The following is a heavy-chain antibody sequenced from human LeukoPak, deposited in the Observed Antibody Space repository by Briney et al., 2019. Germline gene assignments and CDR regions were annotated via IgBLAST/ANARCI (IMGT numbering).Heavy chain of an antibody. CDR1: GGSINSHY. V-gene: IGHV4-59*11. CDR3: ATKVRGGFDI. J-gene: IGHJ3*02. D-gene: IGHD2-15*01. Sequence: PSETLSLTCTVPGGSINSHYCNWIRQSPGKGLEWIWYIYKSGSINYNPSLKSRVTIPVDTSKNQFSLKLSSVTAADTAIYYCATKVRGGFDIWGQGTMVTVSS. CDR2: IYKSGSI.